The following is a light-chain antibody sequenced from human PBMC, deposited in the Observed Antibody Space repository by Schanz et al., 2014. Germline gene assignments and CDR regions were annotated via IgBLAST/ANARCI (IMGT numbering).Light chain of an antibody. CDR3: SSYTSSITLLV. J-gene: IGLJ2*01. CDR2: DVS. Sequence: QSALTQPASVSGSPGQSITISCTGTSSDVGGYNYVSWYQHHPGKAPKLMIFDVSNRPSGVSNRFSGSKSSNTASLTISGLQAEDEADYYCSSYTSSITLLVFGGGTKVTVL. V-gene: IGLV2-14*03. CDR1: SSDVGGYNY.